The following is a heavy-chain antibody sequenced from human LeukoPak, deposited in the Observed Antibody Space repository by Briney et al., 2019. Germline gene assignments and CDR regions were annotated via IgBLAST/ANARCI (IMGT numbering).Heavy chain of an antibody. CDR2: ISSSGSTI. V-gene: IGHV3-48*03. D-gene: IGHD3-10*01. CDR3: ARVSIRGVIGY. CDR1: GFTFSSYE. Sequence: GGSLRLSCAASGFTFSSYEMNWVRQAPGKGLEWVSYISSSGSTIYYADSVKGRFTISRDNAKNSLYLQMNSLRAEDTAVYYCARVSIRGVIGYWGQGTLVTVSS. J-gene: IGHJ4*02.